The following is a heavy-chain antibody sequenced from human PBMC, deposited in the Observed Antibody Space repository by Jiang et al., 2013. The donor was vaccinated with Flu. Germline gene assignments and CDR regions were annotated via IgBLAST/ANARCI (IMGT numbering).Heavy chain of an antibody. CDR1: GGSISSSAYY. CDR3: ARHRTAKLGIDY. D-gene: IGHD7-27*01. V-gene: IGHV4-39*01. J-gene: IGHJ4*02. Sequence: GLVKPSETLSLTCTVSGGSISSSAYYWGWIRQPPGKGLEWIGSIYYTGSTYYNPSLTSRVTISVDTSKNQFSLKLSSVTAADTAVYYCARHRTAKLGIDYWGQGTLVTVSS. CDR2: IYYTGST.